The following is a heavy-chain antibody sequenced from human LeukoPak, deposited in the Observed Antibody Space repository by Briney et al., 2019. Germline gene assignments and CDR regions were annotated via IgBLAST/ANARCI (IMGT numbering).Heavy chain of an antibody. V-gene: IGHV3-30*04. CDR2: ISYDTRNK. Sequence: GGSLRLSCTASGFTFTSYAMHWVRQAPGKGLEWVAIISYDTRNKYYADSVKGRFTISRDNAKNSLYLQMNSLRAEDMALYYCAKGASAYYFDYWGQGTLVTVSS. J-gene: IGHJ4*02. CDR3: AKGASAYYFDY. CDR1: GFTFTSYA.